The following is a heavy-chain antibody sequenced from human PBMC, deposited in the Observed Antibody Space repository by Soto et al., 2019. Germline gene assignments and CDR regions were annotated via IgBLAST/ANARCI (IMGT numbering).Heavy chain of an antibody. Sequence: ASVKVSCKASGGTFSSYAISWVRQAPGQGLEWMGGIIPIFGTANYAQKFQGRVTITADESTSTAYMELSSLRSGDTAVYYCARGWLQLPTYQIFDYWGQGTLVTVSS. CDR3: ARGWLQLPTYQIFDY. CDR2: IIPIFGTA. CDR1: GGTFSSYA. J-gene: IGHJ4*02. D-gene: IGHD5-12*01. V-gene: IGHV1-69*13.